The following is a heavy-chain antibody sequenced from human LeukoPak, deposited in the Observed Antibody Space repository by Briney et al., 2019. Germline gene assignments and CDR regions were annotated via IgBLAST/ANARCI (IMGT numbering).Heavy chain of an antibody. Sequence: ASVKVSCKASGYTFTSYDINWVRQATGQGLEWMGWMNPNSGNTGYAQKFQGRVTMTRNTSISTAYMELSSLRSEDTAVYYCARSNLPKYYYDSSGYHDAFDIWGQGTMVTVSS. CDR2: MNPNSGNT. D-gene: IGHD3-22*01. CDR3: ARSNLPKYYYDSSGYHDAFDI. V-gene: IGHV1-8*01. J-gene: IGHJ3*02. CDR1: GYTFTSYD.